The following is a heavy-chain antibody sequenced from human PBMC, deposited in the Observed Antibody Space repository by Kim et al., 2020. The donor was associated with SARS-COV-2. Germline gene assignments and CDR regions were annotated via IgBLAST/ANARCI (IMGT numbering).Heavy chain of an antibody. CDR1: GGSFSDYN. V-gene: IGHV4-34*01. D-gene: IGHD2-2*02. Sequence: SETLSLTCAVYGGSFSDYNWSWIRQPPGKGLEWIGDINHSGSTNVSPSVKSRITISVDTSKSQFSLRLKSMTATDTAVYYCARGRAGVVPAPVLGLGPYYDYYAMDVWGRGTPVAVSS. CDR2: INHSGST. J-gene: IGHJ6*02. CDR3: ARGRAGVVPAPVLGLGPYYDYYAMDV.